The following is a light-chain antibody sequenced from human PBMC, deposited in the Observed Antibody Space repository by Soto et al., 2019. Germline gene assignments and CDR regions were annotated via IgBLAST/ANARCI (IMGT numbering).Light chain of an antibody. Sequence: QSVLTQPPSLSGTPGQRVTISCSGSTSNIAGNTVHWYQHLPETAPKLLIYIDDQRPSGVPDRFSGSKSGTSASLAISGLQSEDEADYYCSSFTTTNTWVFGGGTKLTVL. CDR1: TSNIAGNT. J-gene: IGLJ3*02. CDR2: IDD. CDR3: SSFTTTNTWV. V-gene: IGLV1-44*01.